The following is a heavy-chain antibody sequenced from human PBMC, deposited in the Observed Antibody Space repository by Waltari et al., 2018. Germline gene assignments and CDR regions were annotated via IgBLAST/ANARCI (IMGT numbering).Heavy chain of an antibody. CDR2: IRSSSSTI. Sequence: EVQLVESGGGLVQPGGSLRLSCAASGFTFSSYSMNWVRQAPGKGLEWVSYIRSSSSTIYYADSVKGRFTISRDNAKNSLYLQMNSLRAEDTAVYYCASVSVGAFDPWGQGTLVTVSS. J-gene: IGHJ5*02. CDR1: GFTFSSYS. V-gene: IGHV3-48*04. D-gene: IGHD3-16*01. CDR3: ASVSVGAFDP.